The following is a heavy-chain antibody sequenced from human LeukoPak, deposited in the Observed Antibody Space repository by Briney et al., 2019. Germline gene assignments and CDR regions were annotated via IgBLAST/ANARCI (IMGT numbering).Heavy chain of an antibody. CDR2: IYSDVRRI. Sequence: GGSLRLSCAASGFTFSDYWMHWVRQAPGKGLEWAARIYSDVRRIKYADSVKGRFTISRDNAKNTLYLQMNALRVEDTAVYYCATSPVISRDWGQGTLVTVSS. D-gene: IGHD2-21*01. J-gene: IGHJ4*02. V-gene: IGHV3-74*03. CDR3: ATSPVISRD. CDR1: GFTFSDYW.